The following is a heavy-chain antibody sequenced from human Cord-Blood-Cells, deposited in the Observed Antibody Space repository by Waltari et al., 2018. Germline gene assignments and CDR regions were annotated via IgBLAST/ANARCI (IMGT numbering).Heavy chain of an antibody. CDR2: IYHSGST. CDR1: GYSISSGYY. D-gene: IGHD3-22*01. J-gene: IGHJ2*01. CDR3: ASGRDSWYFDL. V-gene: IGHV4-38-2*01. Sequence: QVQLQESGPGLVKPSETLSLTCAVSGYSISSGYYWGWIWQPPGKGLEWIGSIYHSGSTYYNPSLKSRVTISVDTSKNQFSLKLSSVTAADTAVYYCASGRDSWYFDLWGRGTLVTVSS.